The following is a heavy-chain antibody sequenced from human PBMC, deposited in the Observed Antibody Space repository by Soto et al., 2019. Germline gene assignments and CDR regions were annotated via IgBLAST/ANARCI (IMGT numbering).Heavy chain of an antibody. V-gene: IGHV3-30-3*01. J-gene: IGHJ5*02. CDR3: ARGVVVVPAARSNWFDP. CDR1: GFTFSSYA. D-gene: IGHD2-2*01. CDR2: ISYDGSNK. Sequence: QPGGSLRLSCAASGFTFSSYAMHWVRQAPGKGLEWVAVISYDGSNKYYADSVKGRFTISRDNSKNTLYLQMNSLRAEDTAVYYCARGVVVVPAARSNWFDPWGQGTLVTVSS.